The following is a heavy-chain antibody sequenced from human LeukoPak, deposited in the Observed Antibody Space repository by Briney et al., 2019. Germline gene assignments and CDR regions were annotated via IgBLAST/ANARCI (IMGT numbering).Heavy chain of an antibody. CDR3: ARWGAVAGTRGDY. Sequence: GGSLRLSCAASGFTFSSYSMNWVRQAPGKGLEWVSSISSSSSYIYYADSAKGRFTISRDNAKNSLYLQMNSLRAEDTAVYYCARWGAVAGTRGDYWGQGTLVTVSS. D-gene: IGHD6-19*01. V-gene: IGHV3-21*01. CDR1: GFTFSSYS. CDR2: ISSSSSYI. J-gene: IGHJ4*02.